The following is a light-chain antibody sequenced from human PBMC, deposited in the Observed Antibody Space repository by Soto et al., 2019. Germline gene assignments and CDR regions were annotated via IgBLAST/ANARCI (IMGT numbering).Light chain of an antibody. CDR3: QQRSNGGRP. V-gene: IGKV3-11*01. CDR2: DAS. CDR1: QSVSSY. Sequence: EIVLTQSPATLSLSPGERATLSCRASQSVSSYLAWYQQKPGQAPRLLIYDASNRATGIPARFSGSGSGTDFTLTISSLEPKDFAVYYSQQRSNGGRPLGQGTKGEIK. J-gene: IGKJ1*01.